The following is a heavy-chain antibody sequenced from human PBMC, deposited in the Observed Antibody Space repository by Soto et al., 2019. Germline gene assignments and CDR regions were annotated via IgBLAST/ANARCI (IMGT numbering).Heavy chain of an antibody. V-gene: IGHV3-9*01. CDR3: AKDRGIAVAGNAAFDI. J-gene: IGHJ3*02. CDR1: GFTFDDYA. CDR2: ISWNSGSI. D-gene: IGHD6-19*01. Sequence: GGSLRLSCVASGFTFDDYAMHWVRQAPGKGLEWVSGISWNSGSIGYADSVKGRFTISRDNAKNSLYLQMNSLRAEDTALYYCAKDRGIAVAGNAAFDIWGQGTMVTVSS.